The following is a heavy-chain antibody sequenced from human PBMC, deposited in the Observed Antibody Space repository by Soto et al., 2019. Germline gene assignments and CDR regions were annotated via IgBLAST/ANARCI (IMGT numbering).Heavy chain of an antibody. CDR2: ISGSGGST. V-gene: IGHV3-23*01. J-gene: IGHJ5*02. D-gene: IGHD4-4*01. CDR3: AKRNDYSNDPWFDP. Sequence: GGSLRLSCAVSGFTFSSYAMSWVRQAPGKGLEWVSSISGSGGSTYHADSVKGRLTISRDNSKNTLYLQMNSLRAEDTAVYYCAKRNDYSNDPWFDPWGQGTLVTVSS. CDR1: GFTFSSYA.